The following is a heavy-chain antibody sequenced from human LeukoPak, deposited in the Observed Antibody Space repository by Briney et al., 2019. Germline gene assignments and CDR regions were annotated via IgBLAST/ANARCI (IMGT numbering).Heavy chain of an antibody. V-gene: IGHV6-1*01. Sequence: SQTLSLTCAISGDSVSSKSAAWNWIRQSPSRGLEWLGRTYYRSKWSSGYAESVKSRLTINPDTSKNQFSLQLRSVTPEDTAVYYCARPQPRGDYYGMDVWGQGTTVTVSS. J-gene: IGHJ6*02. CDR3: ARPQPRGDYYGMDV. CDR1: GDSVSSKSAA. D-gene: IGHD3-10*01. CDR2: TYYRSKWSS.